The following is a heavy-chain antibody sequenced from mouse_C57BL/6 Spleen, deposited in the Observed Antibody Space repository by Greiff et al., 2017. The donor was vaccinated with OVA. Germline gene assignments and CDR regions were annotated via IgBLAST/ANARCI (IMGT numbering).Heavy chain of an antibody. J-gene: IGHJ3*01. CDR2: IYPGDGDT. D-gene: IGHD2-10*01. CDR1: GYAFSSSW. Sequence: VHLVESGPELVKPGASVKISCKASGYAFSSSWMNWVKQRPGKGLEWIGRIYPGDGDTNYNGKFKGKATLTADKSSSTAYMQLSSLTSEDSAVYFCASSYGGGFAYWGQGTLVTVSA. CDR3: ASSYGGGFAY. V-gene: IGHV1-82*01.